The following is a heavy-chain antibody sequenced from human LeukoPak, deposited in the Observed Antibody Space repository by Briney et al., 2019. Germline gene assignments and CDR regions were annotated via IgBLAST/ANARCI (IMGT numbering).Heavy chain of an antibody. V-gene: IGHV4-59*01. CDR1: GGSISRYH. CDR2: IYYSGTGTT. CDR3: ASNTGTVFDY. J-gene: IGHJ4*02. D-gene: IGHD7-27*01. Sequence: SETLSLTCTVSGGSISRYHWTWIRQPPGKGLEWIGYIYYSGTGTTNYNPSLKSRVTISLDTSKNQFSLNLTSVTAADTAVYYCASNTGTVFDYWGQGALVTVSS.